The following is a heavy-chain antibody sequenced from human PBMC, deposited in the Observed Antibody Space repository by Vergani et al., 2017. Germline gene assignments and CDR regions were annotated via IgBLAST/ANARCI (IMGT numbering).Heavy chain of an antibody. Sequence: EVQLVESGGGLVQPGGSLRLSCAASGFTFSSYWMSWVRRTPRKGLEWVGRIKSTFDRGTTDYAAAVKGRFTISRDDSKNTLFLQMNGLKTEDIGVYYCTTDXRYCGDGSCYWLRDHHYYGMDVWGQGTTVTVSS. J-gene: IGHJ6*02. CDR2: IKSTFDRGTT. CDR3: TTDXRYCGDGSCYWLRDHHYYGMDV. CDR1: GFTFSSYW. D-gene: IGHD2-21*01. V-gene: IGHV3-15*01.